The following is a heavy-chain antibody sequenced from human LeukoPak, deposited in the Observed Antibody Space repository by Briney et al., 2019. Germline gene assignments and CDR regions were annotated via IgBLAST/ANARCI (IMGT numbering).Heavy chain of an antibody. Sequence: GGSLRLSCAASGFTFSTYGMHWVRLAPGKGLEWVALDGNVKVYADSVKGRFTISRDNSKNTLYLGMNSLRVEDTAVYYCARVLTVTFDSWGQGTLVTVSS. J-gene: IGHJ4*02. D-gene: IGHD4-17*01. CDR1: GFTFSTYG. CDR2: DGNVK. V-gene: IGHV3-33*01. CDR3: ARVLTVTFDS.